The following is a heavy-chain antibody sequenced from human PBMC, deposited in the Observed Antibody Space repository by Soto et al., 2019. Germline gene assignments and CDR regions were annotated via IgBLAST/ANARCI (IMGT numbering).Heavy chain of an antibody. Sequence: PGGSLRLSCAASGFTFSSYGMSWVRQAPGKGLEWVSSISGSGGSTYYADSVKGRFTISRDNSKNTLYLQMNSLRAEDTAVYYCVKASAPGGTYFPRWFWGQGTLVTSPQ. D-gene: IGHD1-26*01. CDR1: GFTFSSYG. V-gene: IGHV3-23*01. J-gene: IGHJ4*02. CDR2: ISGSGGST. CDR3: VKASAPGGTYFPRWF.